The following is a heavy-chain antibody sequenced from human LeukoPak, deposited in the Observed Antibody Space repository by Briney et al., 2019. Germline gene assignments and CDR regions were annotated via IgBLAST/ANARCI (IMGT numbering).Heavy chain of an antibody. CDR2: INPSGGST. J-gene: IGHJ3*02. CDR3: ARDRVAHDSSGYFAFDI. CDR1: GGTFTSYY. D-gene: IGHD3-22*01. Sequence: ASVKVSCKASGGTFTSYYMHWVRQAPGQGLEWMGIINPSGGSTSYAQKFQGRVTMTRDTSTSTVYMELNSLRSEDTAVYYCARDRVAHDSSGYFAFDIWGQGTMVTVSS. V-gene: IGHV1-46*01.